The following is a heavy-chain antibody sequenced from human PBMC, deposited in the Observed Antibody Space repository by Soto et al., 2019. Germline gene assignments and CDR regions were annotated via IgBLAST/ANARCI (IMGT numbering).Heavy chain of an antibody. CDR3: ARGVGATYFDY. CDR2: IYHSGST. Sequence: SETLSLTCAVSGGSISSGGYSWSWIRQPPGKGLEWIGYIYHSGSTYYNPSLKSRVTISVDRSKNQFSLKLSSVTAADTAVYYSARGVGATYFDYWGQGTLVTVSS. CDR1: GGSISSGGYS. J-gene: IGHJ4*02. D-gene: IGHD1-26*01. V-gene: IGHV4-30-2*01.